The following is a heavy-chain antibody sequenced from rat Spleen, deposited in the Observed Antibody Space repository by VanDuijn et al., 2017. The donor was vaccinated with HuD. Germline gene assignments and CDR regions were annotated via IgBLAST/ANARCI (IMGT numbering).Heavy chain of an antibody. CDR1: GFTFSDFY. J-gene: IGHJ2*01. CDR2: ISYDGSGT. D-gene: IGHD1-9*01. Sequence: VQLVESDGGLVQPGRSLKLSCAASGFTFSDFYMAWVRQAPAKGLEWVATISYDGSGTYYRDSVKGRFTISRDNAKSTLSLQMDSLRSEDTATYYCARRHYGYTDYFDYWGQGVMVTVSS. CDR3: ARRHYGYTDYFDY. V-gene: IGHV5-29*01.